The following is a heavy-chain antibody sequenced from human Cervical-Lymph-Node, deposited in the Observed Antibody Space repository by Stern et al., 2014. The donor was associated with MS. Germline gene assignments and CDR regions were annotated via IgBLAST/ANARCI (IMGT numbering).Heavy chain of an antibody. J-gene: IGHJ4*02. V-gene: IGHV1-2*02. CDR3: TRGRGTLLYLH. Sequence: HVQLVESGAALRKPGASVEVSCEASGYNFIDYYIHWVRQAPGQGLEWVGWINPHTGDTRYAQKFLGRVAMTRDTSINTAYLELNSLTSDDTAFYYCTRGRGTLLYLHWGQGTLITVSS. D-gene: IGHD2-15*01. CDR1: GYNFIDYY. CDR2: INPHTGDT.